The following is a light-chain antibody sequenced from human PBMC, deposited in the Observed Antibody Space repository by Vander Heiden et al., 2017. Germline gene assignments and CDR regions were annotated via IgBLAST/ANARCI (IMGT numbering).Light chain of an antibody. V-gene: IGLV3-1*01. Sequence: SYELTQPPSVSVSPGQTASITSQGGNLGDNYACRSQQKPGQYLLLVIYKDSKRAAVIPDRFSGSNSGTTATLTISGTQARDEDDYYCQAWDSSTVVFGGGTKLTVL. J-gene: IGLJ2*01. CDR3: QAWDSSTVV. CDR2: KDS. CDR1: NLGDNY.